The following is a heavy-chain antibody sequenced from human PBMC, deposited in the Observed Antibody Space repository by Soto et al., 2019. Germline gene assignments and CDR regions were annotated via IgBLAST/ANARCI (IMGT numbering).Heavy chain of an antibody. V-gene: IGHV4-39*07. CDR2: IYYSGST. CDR3: ARGKGYYYGMDV. J-gene: IGHJ6*02. CDR1: GGSISSSSYYY. Sequence: SETVSLTCTVSGGSISSSSYYYWGWIRQPPGKGLEWIGSIYYSGSTYYNPSLKSRVTISVDTSKNQFSLKLSSVTAADTAVYYCARGKGYYYGMDVWGQGTTVTVSS.